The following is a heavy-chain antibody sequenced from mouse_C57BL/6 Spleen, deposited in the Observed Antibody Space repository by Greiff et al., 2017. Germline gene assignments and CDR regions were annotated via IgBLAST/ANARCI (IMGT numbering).Heavy chain of an antibody. CDR2: IWSGGST. Sequence: VKLMESGPGLVQPSQSLSITCTVSGFSLTSYGVHWVRQSPGKGLEWLGVIWSGGSTDYNAAFISRLSISKDNSKSQVFFKMNSLQADDTAIYYCASHYYGSSYPFAYWGQGTLVTVSA. J-gene: IGHJ3*01. CDR1: GFSLTSYG. V-gene: IGHV2-2*01. CDR3: ASHYYGSSYPFAY. D-gene: IGHD1-1*01.